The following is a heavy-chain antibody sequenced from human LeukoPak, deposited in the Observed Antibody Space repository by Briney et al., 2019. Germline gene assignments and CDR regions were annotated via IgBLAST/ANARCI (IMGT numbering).Heavy chain of an antibody. Sequence: ASVKVSCKASGYTFTSYAMNWVRQAPGQGLEWMGWINTNTGNPTYAQGFTGRFVFSLDTSVSTAYLQISSLKAEDTAVYYCARDTSMDTAMVTRFDYWGQGTLVTVSS. V-gene: IGHV7-4-1*02. CDR3: ARDTSMDTAMVTRFDY. CDR2: INTNTGNP. CDR1: GYTFTSYA. D-gene: IGHD5-18*01. J-gene: IGHJ4*02.